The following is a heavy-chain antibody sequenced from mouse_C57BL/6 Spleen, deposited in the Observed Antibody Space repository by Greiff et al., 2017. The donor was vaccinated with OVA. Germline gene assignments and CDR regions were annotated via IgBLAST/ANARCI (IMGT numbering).Heavy chain of an antibody. CDR1: GFTFSSYA. CDR2: ISSGGDYI. CDR3: TRDGDYDADYAMAY. D-gene: IGHD2-4*01. Sequence: DVQLVESGEGLVKPGGSLQLSCAASGFTFSSYAMSWVRQTPEKRLEWVAYISSGGDYIYSADTVKGRFTFSSENAWNTLYLEMSRLNSEDTAMSDCTRDGDYDADYAMAYWGQGTSVTVSS. V-gene: IGHV5-9-1*02. J-gene: IGHJ4*01.